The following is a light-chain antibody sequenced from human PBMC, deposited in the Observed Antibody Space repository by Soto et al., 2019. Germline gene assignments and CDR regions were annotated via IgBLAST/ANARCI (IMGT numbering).Light chain of an antibody. CDR1: QSISSY. Sequence: DIQMTQSPSSLSASVGDRVTITCRASQSISSYLNWDQQKPGKAPKLLIYAASSLQSGVPSRFSGSGSGTDFTLTISSLQPEDFATYYCQQYNSYSSTFGGGTKVDIK. J-gene: IGKJ4*01. CDR2: AAS. CDR3: QQYNSYSST. V-gene: IGKV1-39*01.